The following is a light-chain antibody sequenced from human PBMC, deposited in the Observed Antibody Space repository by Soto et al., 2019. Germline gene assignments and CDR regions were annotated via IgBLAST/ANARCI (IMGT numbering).Light chain of an antibody. CDR3: QQFSSYPLT. CDR2: DAS. V-gene: IGKV3-20*01. J-gene: IGKJ4*01. Sequence: EIVLTQSPGSLSLSPRERATLSCRASQSVSSNHLAWYQQKPGQAPRLLIYDASSRATGIPDRFSGGGSGTDFTLTISRLEPEDFAVYYCQQFSSYPLTFGGRTKVDI. CDR1: QSVSSNH.